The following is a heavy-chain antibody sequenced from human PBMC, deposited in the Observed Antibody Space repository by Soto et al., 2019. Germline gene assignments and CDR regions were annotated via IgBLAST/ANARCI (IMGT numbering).Heavy chain of an antibody. D-gene: IGHD3-10*01. Sequence: SETLSLTCTVSGGSISSGDYYWSWIRQPPGKGLEWIGYIYYSGSTYYNPSLKSRVTTSVDTSKNQFSLKLSSVTAADTAVYYCARDRYLPYYGSGSPYYYYGMDVWGQGTTVTVSS. CDR1: GGSISSGDYY. CDR3: ARDRYLPYYGSGSPYYYYGMDV. CDR2: IYYSGST. V-gene: IGHV4-30-4*01. J-gene: IGHJ6*02.